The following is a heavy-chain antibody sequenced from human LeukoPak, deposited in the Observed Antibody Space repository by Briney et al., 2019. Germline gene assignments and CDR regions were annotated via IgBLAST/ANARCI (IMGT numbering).Heavy chain of an antibody. V-gene: IGHV3-53*04. Sequence: GGSLRLSCAASGFTVSSNYMSWVRQAPGKGLEWVSAIYSGGSTYYADSVKGRFTISRHNSKNTLYLQMNSLRAEDTAVYYCAREAYYYDSSGYQGLYWGQGTLVTVSS. CDR3: AREAYYYDSSGYQGLY. D-gene: IGHD3-22*01. CDR1: GFTVSSNY. CDR2: IYSGGST. J-gene: IGHJ4*02.